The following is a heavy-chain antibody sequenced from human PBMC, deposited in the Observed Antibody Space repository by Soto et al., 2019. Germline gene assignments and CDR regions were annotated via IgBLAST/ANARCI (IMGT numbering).Heavy chain of an antibody. CDR2: ISWNSGSI. V-gene: IGHV3-9*01. CDR1: GFTFDDYT. CDR3: AFHSGYTPFDY. Sequence: GGSLRLSCAASGFTFDDYTMHWVRQAPGKGLEWVSGISWNSGSIGYADSVKGRFTISRDNAKNSLYLQMNSLRAEDTALYYCAFHSGYTPFDYWGQGTLVTVSS. D-gene: IGHD5-12*01. J-gene: IGHJ4*02.